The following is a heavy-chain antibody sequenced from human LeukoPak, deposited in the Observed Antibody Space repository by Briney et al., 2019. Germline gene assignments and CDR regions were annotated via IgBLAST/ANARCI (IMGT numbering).Heavy chain of an antibody. CDR1: GGSISSGDYY. CDR2: IYYSGNT. CDR3: ARDSAMGSFDY. Sequence: SQTLSLTCTVSGGSISSGDYYWNWIRQPPGKGLEWIGYIYYSGNTNCNPSLKSRVTISVDTSKNQFSLKLSSVTAADTAVYYCARDSAMGSFDYWGQGTLVTVAS. J-gene: IGHJ4*02. D-gene: IGHD5-18*01. V-gene: IGHV4-61*08.